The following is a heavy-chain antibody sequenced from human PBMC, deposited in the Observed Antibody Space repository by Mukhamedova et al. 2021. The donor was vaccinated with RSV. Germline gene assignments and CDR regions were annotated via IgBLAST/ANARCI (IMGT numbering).Heavy chain of an antibody. D-gene: IGHD6-19*01. Sequence: GLAWIGEINHSGSTNYTPSLKSRVTISVDTSKNQFSLKLSSVTAADTAVYYCARFLPTVAGTEYWGPGPLVTASP. CDR3: ARFLPTVAGTEY. V-gene: IGHV4-34*01. J-gene: IGHJ4*02. CDR2: INHSGST.